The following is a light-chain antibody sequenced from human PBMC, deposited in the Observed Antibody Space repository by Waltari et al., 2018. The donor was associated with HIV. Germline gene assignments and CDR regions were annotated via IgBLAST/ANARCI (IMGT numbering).Light chain of an antibody. CDR3: CSYTVNSTGV. J-gene: IGLJ1*01. CDR1: SGDIGTYKY. V-gene: IGLV2-14*03. CDR2: DVN. Sequence: QSALTQPASVSGSPGQSIAISCTGTSGDIGTYKYVSWYQQHTGKVPKLIIYDVNVRPSGVSDLFSGSKSGNTATLTISGLHSDDEADYYCCSYTVNSTGVFGAGTKITV.